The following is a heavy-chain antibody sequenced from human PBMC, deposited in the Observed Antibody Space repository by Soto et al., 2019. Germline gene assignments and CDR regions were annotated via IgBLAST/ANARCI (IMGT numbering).Heavy chain of an antibody. Sequence: QVQLVESGGGVVQPGRSLRLSCAASGFTFSSYGMHWVRQAPGKGLEWVAVISYDGSEKYYIDSVKGRFTISRDISKNTLYLQMNSRRAEDTAVYYCARDYCSGGSCYDHGFNYWGQGTLVTVSS. D-gene: IGHD2-15*01. CDR3: ARDYCSGGSCYDHGFNY. J-gene: IGHJ4*02. V-gene: IGHV3-30*03. CDR2: ISYDGSEK. CDR1: GFTFSSYG.